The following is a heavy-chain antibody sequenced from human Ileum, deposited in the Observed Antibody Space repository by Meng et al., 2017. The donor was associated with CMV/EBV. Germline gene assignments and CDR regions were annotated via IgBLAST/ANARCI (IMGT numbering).Heavy chain of an antibody. D-gene: IGHD2-21*01. CDR3: ARDKCDSDCQLGLLDS. V-gene: IGHV1-2*02. CDR2: INPSSGDT. CDR1: GYPFSDHY. Sequence: ASVKVSCKASGYPFSDHYMYWVRQVPGQGLEWMGWINPSSGDTKYAQKFQDRVTMTRDMSINTAYMELSRLRSDDTAVYYCARDKCDSDCQLGLLDSWGQGTLVTGAS. J-gene: IGHJ4*02.